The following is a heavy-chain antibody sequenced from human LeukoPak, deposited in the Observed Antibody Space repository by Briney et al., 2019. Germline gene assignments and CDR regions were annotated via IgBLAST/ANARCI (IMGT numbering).Heavy chain of an antibody. CDR2: IYHSGSI. D-gene: IGHD6-19*01. Sequence: SETLSLTCAVSGGSISSRNWWSWVRQPPGKGLEWIGEIYHSGSINYNPSLKSRVTISVDTSKNQFSLKLSSVTAADTAVYYCARGKTSKAVAGRGINSYYVRDVWGQGTTVTVSS. V-gene: IGHV4-4*02. CDR3: ARGKTSKAVAGRGINSYYVRDV. CDR1: GGSISSRNW. J-gene: IGHJ6*02.